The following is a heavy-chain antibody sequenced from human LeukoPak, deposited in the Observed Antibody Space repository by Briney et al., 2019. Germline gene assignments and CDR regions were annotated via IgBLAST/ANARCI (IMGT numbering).Heavy chain of an antibody. CDR2: MNPSDNT. Sequence: ASVKVSCKASGYTFTGYYMHWVRQAPGQGLEWLGWMNPSDNTGYAQKFQGRITMTRDTSINTAYMELSSLRSEDTAVYYCARYTHSYGFDIWGQGTMVTVSS. CDR3: ARYTHSYGFDI. CDR1: GYTFTGYY. V-gene: IGHV1-8*02. J-gene: IGHJ3*02.